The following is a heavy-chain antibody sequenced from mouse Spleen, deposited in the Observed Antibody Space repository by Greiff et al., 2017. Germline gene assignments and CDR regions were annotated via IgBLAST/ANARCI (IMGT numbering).Heavy chain of an antibody. J-gene: IGHJ2*01. Sequence: EVQLVESGGGLVKPGGSLKLSCAASGFTFSDYGMHWVRQAPEKGLEWVAYISSGSSTIYYADTVKGRFTISRDNAKNTLFLQMTSLRSEDTAMYYCAKIYYDYDGGDYFDYWGQGTTLTVSS. CDR2: ISSGSSTI. CDR1: GFTFSDYG. D-gene: IGHD2-4*01. V-gene: IGHV5-17*01. CDR3: AKIYYDYDGGDYFDY.